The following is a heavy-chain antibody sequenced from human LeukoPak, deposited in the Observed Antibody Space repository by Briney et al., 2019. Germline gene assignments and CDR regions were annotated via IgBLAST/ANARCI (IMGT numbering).Heavy chain of an antibody. J-gene: IGHJ6*03. CDR3: ARSYGSGYYMDV. CDR1: GGSISSNY. CDR2: INHSGST. D-gene: IGHD3-10*01. V-gene: IGHV4-34*01. Sequence: SETLSLTCTVSGGSISSNYWSWIRQPPGKGLEWIGEINHSGSTNYNPSLKSRVTISVDTSKNQFSLKLSSVTAADTAVYYCARSYGSGYYMDVWGKGTTVTISS.